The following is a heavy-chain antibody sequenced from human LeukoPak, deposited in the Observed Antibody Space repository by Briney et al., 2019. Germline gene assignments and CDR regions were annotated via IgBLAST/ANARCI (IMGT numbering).Heavy chain of an antibody. D-gene: IGHD3-10*01. CDR2: INHSGST. Sequence: SETLSLTCAVYGGSFSGYYWSWIRQPPGKGLEWVGEINHSGSTNYNPSLKSRVTISVDTSKNQSSLKLSSVTAADTAVYYCARVHITMVRGVIITYYFDYWGQGTLVTVSS. J-gene: IGHJ4*02. V-gene: IGHV4-34*01. CDR1: GGSFSGYY. CDR3: ARVHITMVRGVIITYYFDY.